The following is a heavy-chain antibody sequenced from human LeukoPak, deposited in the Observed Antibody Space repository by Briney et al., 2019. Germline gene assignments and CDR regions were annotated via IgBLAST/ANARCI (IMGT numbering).Heavy chain of an antibody. V-gene: IGHV5-51*01. CDR1: GYIFTSYW. J-gene: IGHJ3*02. CDR3: ARAITMVRGVISYAFDI. CDR2: IYPGDSDT. D-gene: IGHD3-10*01. Sequence: PGESLKISCKGSGYIFTSYWIGWVRQLPGKGLEWMGIIYPGDSDTRYSPSFQGQVTISADKSISTAYLQWSSLKASDTAMYYCARAITMVRGVISYAFDIWGQGTMVTVSS.